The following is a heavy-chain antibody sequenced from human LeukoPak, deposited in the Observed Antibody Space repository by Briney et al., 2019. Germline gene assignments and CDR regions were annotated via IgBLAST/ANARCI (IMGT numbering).Heavy chain of an antibody. D-gene: IGHD4-23*01. J-gene: IGHJ4*02. CDR1: GYTFTSYY. CDR3: ARDTGGNHFDY. CDR2: IDPSGGST. Sequence: VASVKVSCKASGYTFTSYYMHWVRQAPGQGLEWMGIIDPSGGSTSYAQKFQGRVTMTRDTSTSTVYMELSSLRSEDTAVYYCARDTGGNHFDYWGQGTLVTVSS. V-gene: IGHV1-46*01.